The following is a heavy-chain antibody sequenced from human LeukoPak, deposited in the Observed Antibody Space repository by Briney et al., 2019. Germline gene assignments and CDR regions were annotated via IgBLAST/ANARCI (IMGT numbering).Heavy chain of an antibody. D-gene: IGHD7-27*01. CDR2: INPNSGGT. V-gene: IGHV1-2*02. CDR3: ARAERRGAKLGYFDY. J-gene: IGHJ4*02. CDR1: GYTFTGYY. Sequence: GASVKVSCKASGYTFTGYYMHWVRQAPGQGLEWMGWINPNSGGTNYAQKFQGRVTMTRDTSISTAYMELSRLRSDDTAVYYCARAERRGAKLGYFDYWGQGTLVTVSS.